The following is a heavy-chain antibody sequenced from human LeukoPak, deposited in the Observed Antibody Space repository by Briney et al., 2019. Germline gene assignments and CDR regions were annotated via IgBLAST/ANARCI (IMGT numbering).Heavy chain of an antibody. V-gene: IGHV1-18*01. Sequence: ASVKVSCKTSGYTFTSSDINCVRQAPGQGLEWMGWISVYNGNTNCAQKIRGRVTMTTDTSTSTAYMELRSLRSDDTAVYYCARVAAANWYFDLWGRGTLVTVSS. D-gene: IGHD6-13*01. CDR1: GYTFTSSD. J-gene: IGHJ2*01. CDR3: ARVAAANWYFDL. CDR2: ISVYNGNT.